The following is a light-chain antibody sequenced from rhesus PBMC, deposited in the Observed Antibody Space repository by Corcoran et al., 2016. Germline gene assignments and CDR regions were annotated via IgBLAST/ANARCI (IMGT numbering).Light chain of an antibody. CDR3: HQYNDLPWT. CDR1: QDISSF. CDR2: SAT. Sequence: DIQMTQSPSSLSASVGDRVTITCRASQDISSFLNWYHQKPGKAPKLLIFSATRLESGVPSRFSGRGSGTEFTLTISSLQPEDFATYYCHQYNDLPWTFGQGTKVDIK. J-gene: IGKJ1*01. V-gene: IGKV1-32*01.